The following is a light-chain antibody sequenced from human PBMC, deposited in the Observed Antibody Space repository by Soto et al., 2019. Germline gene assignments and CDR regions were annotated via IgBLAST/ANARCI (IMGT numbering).Light chain of an antibody. V-gene: IGKV3-11*01. CDR1: QSIYSY. J-gene: IGKJ2*01. CDR2: DAS. CDR3: QQRSDWPRT. Sequence: EIVLTQSPATLSLSPGERATLSCRASQSIYSYLAWYQQKPGQAPRLLIYDASSRATGIPARFSARGSGTDFTLTIRSLEPEDFAVYYLQQRSDWPRTFGRGTKLEIK.